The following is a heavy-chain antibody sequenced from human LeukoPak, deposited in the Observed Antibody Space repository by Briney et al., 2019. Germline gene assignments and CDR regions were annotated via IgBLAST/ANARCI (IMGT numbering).Heavy chain of an antibody. CDR3: ARVGDDFHWYLDL. CDR2: FDSGIDT. V-gene: IGHV3-53*01. Sequence: GVSLTLSCAASGFSVNLNYMMWVRQAPGKGLVCVSIFDSGIDTYYADSMKGRFTISRDRPKNMLFLHMNGLRAEDTAVYYCARVGDDFHWYLDLWGRGTLVTVSS. D-gene: IGHD3/OR15-3a*01. CDR1: GFSVNLNY. J-gene: IGHJ2*01.